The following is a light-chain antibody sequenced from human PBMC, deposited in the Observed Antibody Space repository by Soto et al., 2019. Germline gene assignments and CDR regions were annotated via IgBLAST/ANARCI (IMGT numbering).Light chain of an antibody. V-gene: IGKV1-39*01. CDR3: QQSWA. CDR2: AAF. CDR1: QSISSY. Sequence: DIQMTQSPSSLSASVGDRVTITCRASQSISSYLNWYQQKPGKAPKLLIYAAFSLQSGVPSRFSGSGSGTDFTLTISSLQPEDFATYYCQQSWAFGQGTKVEIK. J-gene: IGKJ1*01.